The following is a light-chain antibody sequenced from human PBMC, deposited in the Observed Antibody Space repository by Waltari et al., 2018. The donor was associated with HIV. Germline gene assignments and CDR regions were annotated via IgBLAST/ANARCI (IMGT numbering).Light chain of an antibody. CDR3: CSYAASRSVV. V-gene: IGLV2-23*02. CDR2: EVT. Sequence: QSALAQPASVSDSPGQSITISCTGTRSDVGDYNFVSWYQHHPGKVPKLIIYEVTKRPSGVSNRFSGSKSGNTASLTISGLQAEDEADYYCCSYAASRSVVFGAGTKLTVL. J-gene: IGLJ2*01. CDR1: RSDVGDYNF.